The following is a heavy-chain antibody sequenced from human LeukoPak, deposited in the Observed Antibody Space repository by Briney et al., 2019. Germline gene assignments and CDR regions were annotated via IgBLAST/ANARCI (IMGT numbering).Heavy chain of an antibody. CDR3: AKVTYGSGTYGAFDL. D-gene: IGHD3-10*01. J-gene: IGHJ4*02. V-gene: IGHV3-23*01. CDR1: GFTFSSHG. CDR2: ISGSGDYT. Sequence: GGSLRLSCAASGFTFSSHGMSWVRQAPGKGLEWVSTISGSGDYTYYADSVKGRFTISRDNSKNTLYLQMNSLRAEDTAIYYCAKVTYGSGTYGAFDLWGQGTLVTVSS.